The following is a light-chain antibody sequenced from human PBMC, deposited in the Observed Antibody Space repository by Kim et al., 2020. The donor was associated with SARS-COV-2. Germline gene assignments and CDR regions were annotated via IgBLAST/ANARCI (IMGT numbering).Light chain of an antibody. Sequence: SITIPCTGTSSDVGSYNYVSWYQHHPGKAPKLMIYDVSNRPSGVSNRFSGSKSGNTASLTISGLQAEDEADYYCSSYTNNSTLVFFGGGTQLTVL. J-gene: IGLJ2*01. CDR1: SSDVGSYNY. V-gene: IGLV2-14*03. CDR3: SSYTNNSTLVF. CDR2: DVS.